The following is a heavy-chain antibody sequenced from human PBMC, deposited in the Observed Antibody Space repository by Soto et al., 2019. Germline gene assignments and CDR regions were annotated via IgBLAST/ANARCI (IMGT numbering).Heavy chain of an antibody. Sequence: QVHLVQSGAEVKKPGASVKVSCKASGYTFTSYAMHWVRQAPGQRLEWMGRINAGNGNTKYSQKFQGRVTITRDTSASTAYMELSSLRSEDTAVYYCARGPGGPDGPGDYWGQGTLVTVSS. D-gene: IGHD2-15*01. V-gene: IGHV1-3*01. J-gene: IGHJ4*02. CDR3: ARGPGGPDGPGDY. CDR1: GYTFTSYA. CDR2: INAGNGNT.